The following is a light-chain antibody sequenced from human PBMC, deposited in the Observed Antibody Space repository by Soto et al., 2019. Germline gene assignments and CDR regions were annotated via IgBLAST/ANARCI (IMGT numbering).Light chain of an antibody. CDR1: QRVSSSY. V-gene: IGKV3-20*01. Sequence: ERVLTQSPGTLSLYRGERATLSCRPSQRVSSSYLAWYQQKPGQDPGLLMYGASSRATGIPARFSGSGSGTDFTLTISRLEPEEFSVYDCQQYGSSRWTFGQGTKVAIK. J-gene: IGKJ1*01. CDR3: QQYGSSRWT. CDR2: GAS.